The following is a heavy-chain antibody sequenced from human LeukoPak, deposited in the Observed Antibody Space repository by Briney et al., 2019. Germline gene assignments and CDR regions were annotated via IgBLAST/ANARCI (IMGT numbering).Heavy chain of an antibody. J-gene: IGHJ4*02. CDR3: ASASYNSALYFDQ. Sequence: PGGSLRLSCAVSGFTFRSHEMNWVRQAPGRGLEWISYISTSGSIIYYADSVKGRFTISRDNARNSLFLQMGSLKVEDTAVYYCASASYNSALYFDQWGQGTLVTVSS. D-gene: IGHD6-19*01. CDR2: ISTSGSII. V-gene: IGHV3-48*03. CDR1: GFTFRSHE.